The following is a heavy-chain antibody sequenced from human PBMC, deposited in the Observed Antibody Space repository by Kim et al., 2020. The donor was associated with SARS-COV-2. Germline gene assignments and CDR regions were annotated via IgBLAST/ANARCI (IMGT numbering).Heavy chain of an antibody. V-gene: IGHV4-31*03. CDR1: GGSISSGGYY. Sequence: SETLSLTCTVSGGSISSGGYYWSWIRQHPGKGLEWIGYIYYSGSTYYNPSLKSRVTISVDTSKNQFPLKLSSVTAADTAVYYGARVPNRIFGVVTHFDYWGQGTLVTVSS. J-gene: IGHJ4*02. D-gene: IGHD3-3*02. CDR2: IYYSGST. CDR3: ARVPNRIFGVVTHFDY.